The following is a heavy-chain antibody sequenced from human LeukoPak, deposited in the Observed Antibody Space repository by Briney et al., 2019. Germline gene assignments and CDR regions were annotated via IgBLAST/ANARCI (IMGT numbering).Heavy chain of an antibody. D-gene: IGHD4-17*01. V-gene: IGHV3-23*01. Sequence: GGSLRLSYAASGFTFSSYDMSWVRQAPGKGLEWVSAISGSGGSTYYADSVKGRFTISRDNSKHTLYLQMKSLRAEDTAVYYCAKGVDYGAYYFDYWGQGTLVTVSS. CDR3: AKGVDYGAYYFDY. J-gene: IGHJ4*02. CDR1: GFTFSSYD. CDR2: ISGSGGST.